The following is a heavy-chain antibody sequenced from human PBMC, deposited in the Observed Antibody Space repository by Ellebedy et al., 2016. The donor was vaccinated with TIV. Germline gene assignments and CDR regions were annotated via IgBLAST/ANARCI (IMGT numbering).Heavy chain of an antibody. CDR3: ARDLESNDGAHFDY. J-gene: IGHJ4*02. CDR2: ISAYNGNT. V-gene: IGHV1-18*01. Sequence: ASVKVSXXASGYTFTSYGISWVRQAPGQGLEWMGWISAYNGNTNYAQKFQGRVTITADESTSTAYMELSSLRSEDTAVYYCARDLESNDGAHFDYWGQGTLVTVSS. CDR1: GYTFTSYG. D-gene: IGHD1-1*01.